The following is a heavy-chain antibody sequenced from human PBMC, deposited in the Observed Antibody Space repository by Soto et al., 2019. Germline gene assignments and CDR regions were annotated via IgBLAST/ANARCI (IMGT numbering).Heavy chain of an antibody. CDR2: INANSGGA. J-gene: IGHJ6*02. CDR1: GYTFTGYY. CDR3: AREKIVAGFYYGLDV. Sequence: QVQLVQSEAEVKKPGASVRVSCKGLGYTFTGYYIHWIRQAPGQGLEWLAWINANSGGASHAQKFQGRVTMTRDTSISTVYMELSRLTSDDTAVYYCAREKIVAGFYYGLDVWGQGTTVTVSS. D-gene: IGHD5-12*01. V-gene: IGHV1-2*02.